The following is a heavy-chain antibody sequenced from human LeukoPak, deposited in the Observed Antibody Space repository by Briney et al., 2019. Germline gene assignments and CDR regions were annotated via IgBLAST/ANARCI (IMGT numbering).Heavy chain of an antibody. V-gene: IGHV3-23*01. Sequence: GASLRLSCAVSGFSLSRYAMSWVRKAPGKGLEWVSAISDSGGSTYYADSVKGRFTISRDNSRNTLYLQMNTLRAEDTAVYYCAKCRGSSWSDHFDYWGQGTLVTVSS. CDR1: GFSLSRYA. CDR3: AKCRGSSWSDHFDY. CDR2: ISDSGGST. J-gene: IGHJ4*02. D-gene: IGHD6-13*01.